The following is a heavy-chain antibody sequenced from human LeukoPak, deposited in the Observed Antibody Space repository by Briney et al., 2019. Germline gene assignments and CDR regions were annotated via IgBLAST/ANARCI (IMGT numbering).Heavy chain of an antibody. J-gene: IGHJ4*02. Sequence: PGGSLRLSCEASGFTFGSFAMYWVRQAPGKGLDLIAGIFGSGGRPHYADSVKGRFTISRDNSKNTLYLQINSLRADDTAVYYCGKTTAGDRSGQKPAWPVDYWGQGTLVTVSS. V-gene: IGHV3-23*01. CDR3: GKTTAGDRSGQKPAWPVDY. D-gene: IGHD5-12*01. CDR2: IFGSGGRP. CDR1: GFTFGSFA.